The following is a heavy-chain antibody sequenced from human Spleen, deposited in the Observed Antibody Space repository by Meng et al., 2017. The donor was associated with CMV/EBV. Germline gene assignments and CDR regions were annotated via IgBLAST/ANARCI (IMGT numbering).Heavy chain of an antibody. Sequence: GESLKISCAASGFTFSTYSVNWVRQAPGKGLEWVSYISSSGNTIYYTDSVKGRFTISRDNAKNSLYLQRNSLRAEDTAVYYCARDRYGYYDTNDAFDIWGQGTMVTVSS. J-gene: IGHJ3*02. D-gene: IGHD3-22*01. V-gene: IGHV3-48*04. CDR1: GFTFSTYS. CDR3: ARDRYGYYDTNDAFDI. CDR2: ISSSGNTI.